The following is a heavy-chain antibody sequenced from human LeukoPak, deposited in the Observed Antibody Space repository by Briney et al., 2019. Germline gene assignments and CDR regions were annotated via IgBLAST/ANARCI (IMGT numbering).Heavy chain of an antibody. J-gene: IGHJ4*02. CDR1: GFTFSSYA. Sequence: PGGSLRLSCAASGFTFSSYAMSWVRQAPGKGLEWVSAISGSGGSTYYADSVKGRFTISRDNSKNTLYLQMNSLRAEDTAVYYCAKADPYSSGWYGSPADYWGQGTLVTVSS. CDR2: ISGSGGST. D-gene: IGHD6-19*01. CDR3: AKADPYSSGWYGSPADY. V-gene: IGHV3-23*01.